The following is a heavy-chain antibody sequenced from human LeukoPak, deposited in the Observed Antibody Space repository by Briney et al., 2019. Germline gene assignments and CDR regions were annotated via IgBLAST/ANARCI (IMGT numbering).Heavy chain of an antibody. V-gene: IGHV4-39*01. D-gene: IGHD3-22*01. J-gene: IGHJ4*02. CDR1: GGSISSSSYF. CDR3: PXGRGVYYDSSGYHYHLNY. Sequence: ASETLSLTCTVSGGSISSSSYFWGWLRQPPGKGLEWIGIIYYNGSTYYNPSLKIRVTISVYTSKNQFSLKLTSATAADKAVYXCPXGRGVYYDSSGYHYHLNYWGKGTLVTASS. CDR2: IYYNGST.